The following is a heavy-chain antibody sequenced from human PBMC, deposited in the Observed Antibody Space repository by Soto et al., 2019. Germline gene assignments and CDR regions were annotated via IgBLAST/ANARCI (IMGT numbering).Heavy chain of an antibody. CDR1: GFTFSSYG. CDR2: ISYDGSNK. J-gene: IGHJ3*02. CDR3: SIVFFLYCISTSCRPHAFDI. V-gene: IGHV3-30*03. Sequence: GGSLRLSCAASGFTFSSYGMHWVRQAPGKGLEWVAVISYDGSNKYYADSVKGRFTISRDNSKNTLYLQMNSLRAEDTAVYYFSIVFFLYCISTSCRPHAFDIWGQGTMVTVSS. D-gene: IGHD2-2*01.